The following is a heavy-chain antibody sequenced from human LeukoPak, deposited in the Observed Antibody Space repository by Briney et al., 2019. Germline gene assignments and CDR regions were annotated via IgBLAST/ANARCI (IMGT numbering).Heavy chain of an antibody. V-gene: IGHV3-23*01. CDR2: ISATDGST. Sequence: GGSLRLSCAASGFTFSNYAMSWVRQAPGKGLDWVSGISATDGSTYYADSVKGRFAISRDNSENTLYLQMNSLRAEDTAVYYCAKELTIFGVVPDYWGQGTLVTVSS. J-gene: IGHJ4*02. CDR3: AKELTIFGVVPDY. CDR1: GFTFSNYA. D-gene: IGHD3-3*01.